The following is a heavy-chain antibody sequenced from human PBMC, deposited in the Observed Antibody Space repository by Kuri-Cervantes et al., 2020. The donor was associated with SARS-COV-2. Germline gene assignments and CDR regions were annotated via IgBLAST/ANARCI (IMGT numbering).Heavy chain of an antibody. CDR1: GFTFSSYS. CDR3: ARDHQLLGS. J-gene: IGHJ5*02. D-gene: IGHD2-2*01. V-gene: IGHV3-21*01. CDR2: ISSSGNYI. Sequence: GESLKISCAASGFTFSSYSMNWVRLAPGKGLEWVSSISSSGNYIYYADSLKGRFTVSRDNAKSSLYLQMNSLRVEDTAVYYCARDHQLLGSWGQGTLVTVSS.